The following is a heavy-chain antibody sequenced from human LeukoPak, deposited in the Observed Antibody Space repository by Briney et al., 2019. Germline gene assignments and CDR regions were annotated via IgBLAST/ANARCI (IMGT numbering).Heavy chain of an antibody. CDR2: IKQDGSEK. V-gene: IGHV3-7*01. CDR3: ARRITIFGVAYDY. D-gene: IGHD3-3*01. J-gene: IGHJ4*02. Sequence: GGSLRLSCAASGFTFSSYWMSWVRQAPGKGLEWVANIKQDGSEKYYMDSVKGRFTISRDNAKNSLYLQMNSLRAEDTAVYYCARRITIFGVAYDYWGQGTLVTVSS. CDR1: GFTFSSYW.